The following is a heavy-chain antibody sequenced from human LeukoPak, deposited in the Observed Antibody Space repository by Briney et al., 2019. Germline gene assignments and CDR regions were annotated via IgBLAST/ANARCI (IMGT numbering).Heavy chain of an antibody. V-gene: IGHV4-39*07. Sequence: PSETLSLTCSVSGGSISSSSFYWGWIRQPPGTGLEWIGSISYTGSTYYNPSLKSRVTISVDTSKNQFSLKVSSVTAADTAVYYCARGPHSRSSGRRFDVFDIWGQGTMVTVSS. CDR1: GGSISSSSFY. D-gene: IGHD6-6*01. CDR3: ARGPHSRSSGRRFDVFDI. J-gene: IGHJ3*02. CDR2: ISYTGST.